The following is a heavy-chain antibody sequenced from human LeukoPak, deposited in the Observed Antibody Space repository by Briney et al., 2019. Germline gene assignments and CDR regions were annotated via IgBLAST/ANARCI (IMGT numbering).Heavy chain of an antibody. V-gene: IGHV1-58*02. D-gene: IGHD3-3*01. CDR2: IVVGSGNT. Sequence: ASVKVSCKASGFTFTSSAMHWVRQARGQRLEWIEWIVVGSGNTNYAQKFQERVTITTDMSTSTAYMELSSLRSEDTAVYYCAAGRITKEVDYWGQGTLVTVSS. CDR1: GFTFTSSA. J-gene: IGHJ4*02. CDR3: AAGRITKEVDY.